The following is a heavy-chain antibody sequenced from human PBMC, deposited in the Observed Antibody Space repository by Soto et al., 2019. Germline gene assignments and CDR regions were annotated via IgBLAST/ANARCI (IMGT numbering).Heavy chain of an antibody. V-gene: IGHV1-18*04. J-gene: IGHJ4*02. CDR3: ARGRYGDY. D-gene: IGHD1-1*01. CDR1: GYGFSTYG. CDR2: ISAHNGNT. Sequence: QVHLVQSGAEVKKPGASVKVSCKGSGYGFSTYGITWVRQAPGEGLEWMAGISAHNGNTNYAQKLQGRVTVTRDTSTGLAYMELRGMRSDDWAVYYGARGRYGDYWGQGALVTVSS.